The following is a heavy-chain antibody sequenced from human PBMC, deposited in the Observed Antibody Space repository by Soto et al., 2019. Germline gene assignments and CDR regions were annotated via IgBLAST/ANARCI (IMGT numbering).Heavy chain of an antibody. J-gene: IGHJ4*02. Sequence: SETLSLTCAVYGGSFSGYYWSWVRQPPGKVLEWIGEINHSGSTNYNPSLKSRVTISVDTSKNQFSLKLSSVTAADTAVYYCASIGYCSSTSCYTSYWGQGTLVTVSS. CDR2: INHSGST. CDR1: GGSFSGYY. CDR3: ASIGYCSSTSCYTSY. V-gene: IGHV4-34*01. D-gene: IGHD2-2*02.